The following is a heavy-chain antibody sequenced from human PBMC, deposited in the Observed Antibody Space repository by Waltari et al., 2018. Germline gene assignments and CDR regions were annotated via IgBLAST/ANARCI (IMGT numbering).Heavy chain of an antibody. CDR3: ARSGGIYCSGGSCYPFEY. Sequence: QVQLQPWGAGLLKPSETLSLTCAVYGGSFSHYYWSWIRQPPGKGLEWIGEINHSGSTNYNPSLKSRVTISVDTSKNQFSLKLSSVTAADTAVYYCARSGGIYCSGGSCYPFEYWGQGTLVTVSS. CDR2: INHSGST. CDR1: GGSFSHYY. V-gene: IGHV4-34*01. D-gene: IGHD2-15*01. J-gene: IGHJ4*02.